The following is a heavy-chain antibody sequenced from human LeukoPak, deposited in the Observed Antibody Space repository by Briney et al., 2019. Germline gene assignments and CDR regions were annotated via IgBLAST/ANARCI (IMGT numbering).Heavy chain of an antibody. Sequence: ASVKVSCKASGYTFTGYYIHWVRQAPGQGLQWMGWINPNSGFAHYPQNFQGRLTMTRDTSISTAYMELSRLRSDDTAVYYCARGRPTGTTDYWGQGTLVTVSS. CDR3: ARGRPTGTTDY. D-gene: IGHD1-1*01. CDR2: INPNSGFA. J-gene: IGHJ4*02. CDR1: GYTFTGYY. V-gene: IGHV1-2*02.